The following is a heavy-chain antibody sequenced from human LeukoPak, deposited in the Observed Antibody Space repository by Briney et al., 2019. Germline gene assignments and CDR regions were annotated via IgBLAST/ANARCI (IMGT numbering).Heavy chain of an antibody. J-gene: IGHJ4*02. CDR2: INPSGGST. CDR3: ARLPGDGYDDY. D-gene: IGHD5-24*01. Sequence: ALVKVSCKASGYTFTSYYMHWVRQAPGQGLEWMGIINPSGGSTSYAQKFQGRVTMTRDTSTSTVYMELSSLRSEDTAVYYCARLPGDGYDDYWGQGTLVTVSS. V-gene: IGHV1-46*01. CDR1: GYTFTSYY.